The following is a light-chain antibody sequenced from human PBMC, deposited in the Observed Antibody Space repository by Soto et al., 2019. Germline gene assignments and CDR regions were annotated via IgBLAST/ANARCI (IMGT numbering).Light chain of an antibody. CDR2: KAS. V-gene: IGKV1-5*03. Sequence: DIQMTQSPSTLSASVRDRVTITCRASQSVNIWLAWYQQKPGKAPKLLIYKASSLESGVPSRLSGSGSGTEFTLTISSLQPDDFATYYCQQYNTYSRTFGQGTKVEIK. CDR3: QQYNTYSRT. CDR1: QSVNIW. J-gene: IGKJ1*01.